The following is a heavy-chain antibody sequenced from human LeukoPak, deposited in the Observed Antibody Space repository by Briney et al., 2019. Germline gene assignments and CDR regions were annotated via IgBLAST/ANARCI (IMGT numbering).Heavy chain of an antibody. CDR3: ARGGNNFWSGLYYFDY. CDR1: GGSFSGYY. Sequence: PSETLSLTCAVYGGSFSGYYWSWIRQPPGKGLEWIGEINHRGSTNYNPSLKSRVTISVDTSKNQFSLKLSSVTAADTAVYYCARGGNNFWSGLYYFDYWGQGTLVTVSS. CDR2: INHRGST. V-gene: IGHV4-34*01. J-gene: IGHJ4*02. D-gene: IGHD3-3*01.